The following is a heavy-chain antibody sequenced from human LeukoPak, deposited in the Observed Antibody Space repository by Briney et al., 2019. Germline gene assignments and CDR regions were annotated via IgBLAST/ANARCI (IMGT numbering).Heavy chain of an antibody. J-gene: IGHJ6*03. CDR1: GGSISSYY. V-gene: IGHV4-4*07. D-gene: IGHD2-2*01. CDR3: ARERYQLLFDYYYYYMDV. CDR2: TYSSENT. Sequence: SETLSLTCTVSGGSISSYYWSWIRQPAGKGLEWIGRTYSSENTKYNPSLKSRVTMSVDTSKNQFSLKVSSVTAADTAVYYCARERYQLLFDYYYYYMDVWGKGTTVTVSS.